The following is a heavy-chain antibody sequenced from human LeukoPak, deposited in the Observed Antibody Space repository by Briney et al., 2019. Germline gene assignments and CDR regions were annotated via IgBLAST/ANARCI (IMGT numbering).Heavy chain of an antibody. Sequence: GGSLRLSCAASGFTFDDYDMHWVRQAPGKGLEWVSGISWNSGSIGYADSVKGRFTISRDNAKNSLYLQMNSLRAEDTALYYCAKDFYDFWSGKGSWFDRWGQGTLVTVSS. CDR1: GFTFDDYD. J-gene: IGHJ5*02. D-gene: IGHD3-3*01. CDR2: ISWNSGSI. V-gene: IGHV3-9*01. CDR3: AKDFYDFWSGKGSWFDR.